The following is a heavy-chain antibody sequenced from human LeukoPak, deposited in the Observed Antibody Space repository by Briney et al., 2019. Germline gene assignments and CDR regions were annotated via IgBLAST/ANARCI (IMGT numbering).Heavy chain of an antibody. D-gene: IGHD6-19*01. CDR1: GFKFSDYY. V-gene: IGHV3-11*01. CDR3: AREGPIAVAGTFDF. CDR2: ISIGGSTI. J-gene: IGHJ4*02. Sequence: GGSLRLSCAASGFKFSDYYMSWIHQAPGKGLEWLAYISIGGSTIYNADSVKGRFTISRDNAKNSLFLQMNSLRVDDTAVYFCAREGPIAVAGTFDFWGQGTLVTVSS.